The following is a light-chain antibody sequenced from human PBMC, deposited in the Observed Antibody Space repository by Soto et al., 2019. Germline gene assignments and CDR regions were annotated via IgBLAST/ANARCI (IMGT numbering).Light chain of an antibody. CDR1: QAISNY. J-gene: IGKJ4*01. CDR2: DAS. V-gene: IGKV1-33*01. Sequence: EITMTQSPSSLSASAGDRVTITCPASQAISNYLNWYQQKPGKVPKVLIYDASNLETGVSSRFSGSGSGTYFTLTISSLQPEDIATYYCQQYENLPLTFGGGTKVDI. CDR3: QQYENLPLT.